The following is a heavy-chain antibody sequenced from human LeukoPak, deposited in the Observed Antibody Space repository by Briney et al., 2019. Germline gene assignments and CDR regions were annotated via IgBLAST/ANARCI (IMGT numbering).Heavy chain of an antibody. V-gene: IGHV4-34*01. Sequence: PSETLSLTCAVYGGSFSAYYWSWIRQPPGKGLEWIGEINHSGSTNYNPSLKSRVTISVDTSKNQFSLKLSSVTAADTAVYYCASEFWSGYYLFDYWGQGTLVTVSS. CDR1: GGSFSAYY. CDR3: ASEFWSGYYLFDY. CDR2: INHSGST. D-gene: IGHD3-3*01. J-gene: IGHJ4*02.